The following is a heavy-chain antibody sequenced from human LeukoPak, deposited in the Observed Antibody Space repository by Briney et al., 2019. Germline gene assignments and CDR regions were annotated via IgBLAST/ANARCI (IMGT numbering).Heavy chain of an antibody. J-gene: IGHJ4*02. CDR1: GFTFDDYA. CDR3: AKDQTGIVGDY. D-gene: IGHD1-26*01. Sequence: PGRSLRLSCAASGFTFDDYAMHWVRQAPGKGLEWVSGISWNSGSIGYADSVKGRFTISRDNSKNTLYLQMNSLRAEDTAVYYCAKDQTGIVGDYWGQGTLVTVSS. V-gene: IGHV3-9*01. CDR2: ISWNSGSI.